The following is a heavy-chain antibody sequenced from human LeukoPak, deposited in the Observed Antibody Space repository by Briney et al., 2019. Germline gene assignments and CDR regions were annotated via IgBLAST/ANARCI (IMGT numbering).Heavy chain of an antibody. D-gene: IGHD7-27*01. J-gene: IGHJ4*02. CDR3: ASSPTGDDIDY. Sequence: GGSLRLSCAASGFNFPIFSMNWVRQAPGKGLEWVSHIISTSSMIYYADSVKGRFTISRDNAKNSLYLQMNSLRAEDTAVYYCASSPTGDDIDYWGQGTLVTVSS. CDR1: GFNFPIFS. CDR2: IISTSSMI. V-gene: IGHV3-48*04.